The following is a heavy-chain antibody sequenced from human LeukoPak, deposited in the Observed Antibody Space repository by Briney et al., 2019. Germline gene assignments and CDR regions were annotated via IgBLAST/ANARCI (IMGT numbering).Heavy chain of an antibody. CDR1: GFTFSSSYS. CDR3: ARDGDWAFDY. J-gene: IGHJ4*02. Sequence: PGGSLRLSCAASGFTFSSSYSMNWVRQAPGKGLESVAHISLTTTTVSYADSVKGRFTMSRDNAKNSLFLQMNSLRAEDTAVYYCARDGDWAFDYWGQGTLVTVSS. V-gene: IGHV3-48*01. D-gene: IGHD2-21*02. CDR2: ISLTTTTV.